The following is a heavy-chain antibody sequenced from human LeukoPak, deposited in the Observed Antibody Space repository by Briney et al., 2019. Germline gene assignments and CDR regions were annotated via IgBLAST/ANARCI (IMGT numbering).Heavy chain of an antibody. D-gene: IGHD4-17*01. CDR2: INPNSGGT. Sequence: ASVKVSCKASGYTFTGYYMHWVRQAPGQGLEWMGWINPNSGGTNYAQKFQGRVTMTRDTSISTAYMELSRLRSDDTAVYYCAARVTTWDAFDIWGQGTMVTVSS. CDR3: AARVTTWDAFDI. CDR1: GYTFTGYY. V-gene: IGHV1-2*02. J-gene: IGHJ3*02.